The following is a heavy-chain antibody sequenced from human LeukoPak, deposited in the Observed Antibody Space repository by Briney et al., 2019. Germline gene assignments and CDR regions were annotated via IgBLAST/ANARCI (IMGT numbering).Heavy chain of an antibody. J-gene: IGHJ4*02. CDR3: AKDISSTLVISVPEY. CDR2: ISWNSGSI. V-gene: IGHV3-9*01. Sequence: GGSLRLSCAASGFTFDDYAMHWVRQAPGKGLEWVSGISWNSGSIGYADSVKGRFTISRDNAKNSLYLQMNSLRAEDTALYYCAKDISSTLVISVPEYWGQGTLVTVSS. CDR1: GFTFDDYA. D-gene: IGHD3-9*01.